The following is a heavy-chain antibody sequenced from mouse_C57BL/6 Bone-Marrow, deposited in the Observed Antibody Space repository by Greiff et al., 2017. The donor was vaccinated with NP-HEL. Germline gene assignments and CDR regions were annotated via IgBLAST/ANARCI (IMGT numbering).Heavy chain of an antibody. D-gene: IGHD2-5*01. CDR3: ARSLYSNYEGFAY. CDR1: GFTFTDYY. V-gene: IGHV7-3*01. CDR2: IRNKANGYTT. Sequence: EVQRVESGGGLVQPGGSLSLSCAASGFTFTDYYMSWVRQPPGKALEWLGFIRNKANGYTTEYSASVKGRFTISRDNSQSILYLQMNALRAEDSATYYCARSLYSNYEGFAYWGQGTLVTVSA. J-gene: IGHJ3*01.